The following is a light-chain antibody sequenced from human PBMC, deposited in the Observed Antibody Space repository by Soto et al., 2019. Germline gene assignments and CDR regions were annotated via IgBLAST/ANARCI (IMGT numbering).Light chain of an antibody. CDR3: QQYGGPPPIT. CDR1: QSVYNNY. J-gene: IGKJ5*01. Sequence: ETVLTQSPGTLSLSPGERATLSCRATQSVYNNYLAWYQQKSGQAPRLLIYVTSRRATDIPDRFSGSGSGTDFTLTISRLEPEDSAVYYCQQYGGPPPITFGQGTRLEIK. CDR2: VTS. V-gene: IGKV3-20*01.